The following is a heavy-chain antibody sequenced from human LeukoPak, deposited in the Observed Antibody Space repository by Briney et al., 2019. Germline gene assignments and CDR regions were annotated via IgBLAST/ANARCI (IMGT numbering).Heavy chain of an antibody. CDR2: ISSSSSYI. J-gene: IGHJ4*02. CDR3: GNHDYSDYC. Sequence: GGSLRLSCAASGFTFSNAWMSWVRQAPGKGLEWVSSISSSSSYIYYADSVKGRFTISRDNAKNSLYLQMNSLRVEDTAVYYCGNHDYSDYCGGQGTVVTVSA. D-gene: IGHD4-11*01. CDR1: GFTFSNAW. V-gene: IGHV3-21*01.